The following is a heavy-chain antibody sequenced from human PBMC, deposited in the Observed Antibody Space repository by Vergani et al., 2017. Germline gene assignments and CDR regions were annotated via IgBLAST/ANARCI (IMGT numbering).Heavy chain of an antibody. CDR2: ISSSGSTI. J-gene: IGHJ4*02. CDR3: ARAQGWNYYFDY. D-gene: IGHD1-1*01. CDR1: GFTFSSYE. V-gene: IGHV3-48*03. Sequence: EVQLVESGGGLVQPGGSLRLSCAASGFTFSSYEMNWVRPAPGKGLEWVSYISSSGSTIYYADSVKGRFTISRDNAKNSLYLQMNSLRAEDTAVYYCARAQGWNYYFDYWGQGTLVTVSS.